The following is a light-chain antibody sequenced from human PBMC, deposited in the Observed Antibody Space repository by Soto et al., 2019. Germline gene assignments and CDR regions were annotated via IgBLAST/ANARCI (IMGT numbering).Light chain of an antibody. CDR2: AAS. Sequence: DIQMTQSPSSLSASVGDRVTITCRASQSISSYLNWYQQKPGKAPELLIYAASSLQSGVPSRFSGSGSGTDFTLTISSLQAEEFATYYCQQSYSSPLTFGGVTKVEIK. J-gene: IGKJ4*02. V-gene: IGKV1-39*01. CDR3: QQSYSSPLT. CDR1: QSISSY.